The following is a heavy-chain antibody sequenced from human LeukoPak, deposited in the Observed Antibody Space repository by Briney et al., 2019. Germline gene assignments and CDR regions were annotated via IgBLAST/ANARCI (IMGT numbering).Heavy chain of an antibody. J-gene: IGHJ4*02. CDR1: GFTFSNYW. Sequence: GGSLRLSCAASGFTFSNYWMHWVRLTPGKGLVWVSRISSDGSSSTYADSVKGRFTISRDNAKNTLYLQMNSLSVEDTAVYYCIGSHYYTSSFDCWGQGTLVTVSS. CDR3: IGSHYYTSSFDC. D-gene: IGHD3-3*01. V-gene: IGHV3-74*01. CDR2: ISSDGSSS.